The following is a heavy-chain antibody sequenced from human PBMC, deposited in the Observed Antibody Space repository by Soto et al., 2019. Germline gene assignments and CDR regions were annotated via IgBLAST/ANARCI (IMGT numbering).Heavy chain of an antibody. V-gene: IGHV4-39*01. CDR3: ARGTVTTGWFDP. Sequence: LQLQESGPGLVKPSETLSLTCTVSGGSISSSSYYWGWIRQPPGKGLEWIGSIYYSGSTYYNPSLKSRVTISVDTSKNQFSLKLSSVTAADTAVYYCARGTVTTGWFDPWGQGTLVTVSS. CDR1: GGSISSSSYY. CDR2: IYYSGST. J-gene: IGHJ5*02. D-gene: IGHD4-17*01.